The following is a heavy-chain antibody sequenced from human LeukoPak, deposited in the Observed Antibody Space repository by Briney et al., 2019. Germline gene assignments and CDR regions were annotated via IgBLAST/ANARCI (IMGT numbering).Heavy chain of an antibody. Sequence: ASVKVSCKASGYTFSGYYIHWVRQAPGQGLEWMGIINPSGGSTSYAQKFQGRVNMTRDTSTSTVYMELSSLRSEDTAVYYCARDFRGSYWLAFDIWGQGTMVTVSS. J-gene: IGHJ3*02. CDR2: INPSGGST. D-gene: IGHD1-26*01. CDR3: ARDFRGSYWLAFDI. V-gene: IGHV1-46*01. CDR1: GYTFSGYY.